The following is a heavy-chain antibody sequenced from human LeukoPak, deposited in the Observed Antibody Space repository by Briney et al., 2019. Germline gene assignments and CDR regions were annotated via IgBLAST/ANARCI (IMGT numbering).Heavy chain of an antibody. CDR2: ITSGSSTI. CDR3: ARYSGGYLDY. D-gene: IGHD1-26*01. Sequence: GGSLRLSCAASGFTFSSYSMNWVRQAPGKGLERVSYITSGSSTIYSADSVKGRFTISRDNAKNSLYLQMKSLRAEDTAVYYCARYSGGYLDYWGQGTLVTASS. J-gene: IGHJ4*02. V-gene: IGHV3-48*01. CDR1: GFTFSSYS.